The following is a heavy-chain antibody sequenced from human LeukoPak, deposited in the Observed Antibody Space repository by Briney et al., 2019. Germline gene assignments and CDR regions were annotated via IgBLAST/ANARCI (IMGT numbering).Heavy chain of an antibody. CDR1: GFTFSSYA. Sequence: PGGSLRLSCAASGFTFSSYAMHWVRQAPGKGLEWVGFIRSKAYGGTTEYAASVKGRFTISRDDSKSIAYLQMNSLKTEDTAVYYCTRDLYFWSGYYIQDYYGMDVWGQGTTVTVSS. CDR3: TRDLYFWSGYYIQDYYGMDV. CDR2: IRSKAYGGTT. J-gene: IGHJ6*02. D-gene: IGHD3-3*01. V-gene: IGHV3-49*04.